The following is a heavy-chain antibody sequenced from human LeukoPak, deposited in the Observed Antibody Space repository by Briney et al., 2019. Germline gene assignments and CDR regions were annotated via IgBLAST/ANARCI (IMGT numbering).Heavy chain of an antibody. Sequence: GGSLRLSCAASGFTFSSYAMHWVRQAPGKGLEWVAVISYDGSNKYYADSVKGRFTISRDNSKNMLYLQMNSLRAEDTAVYYCARVGGYYSDYWGQGALVTVSS. CDR2: ISYDGSNK. CDR1: GFTFSSYA. J-gene: IGHJ4*02. V-gene: IGHV3-30-3*01. D-gene: IGHD3-22*01. CDR3: ARVGGYYSDY.